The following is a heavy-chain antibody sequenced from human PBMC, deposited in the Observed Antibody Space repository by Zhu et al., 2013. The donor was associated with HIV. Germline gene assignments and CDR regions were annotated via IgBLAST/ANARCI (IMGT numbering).Heavy chain of an antibody. CDR1: GYKFTAYY. V-gene: IGHV1-2*02. Sequence: QSGTEMKRPGASVKVSCKPSGYKFTAYYIHWVRQAPGKGIEWMGYINPKRGDTKLAQNFRGRIFITRDTSIDTVYMELRSLTSDDTAVYYCARDPSSRYYTDVWGKGPRVIVSS. J-gene: IGHJ6*03. CDR2: INPKRGDT. CDR3: ARDPSSRYYTDV.